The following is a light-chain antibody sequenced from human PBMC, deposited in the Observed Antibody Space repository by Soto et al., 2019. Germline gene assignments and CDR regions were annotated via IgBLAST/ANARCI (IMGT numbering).Light chain of an antibody. Sequence: EIVLTQSPGTLSLSPGERATLSCRASQNIRSNHVAWYQQRPGQAPRLLIFAASGRPTAIPDRFSGSGSGSDFTLSISKVAPEDFAIYYCQQYGGSPYTFGQGTRLEIK. V-gene: IGKV3-20*01. CDR1: QNIRSNH. J-gene: IGKJ2*01. CDR2: AAS. CDR3: QQYGGSPYT.